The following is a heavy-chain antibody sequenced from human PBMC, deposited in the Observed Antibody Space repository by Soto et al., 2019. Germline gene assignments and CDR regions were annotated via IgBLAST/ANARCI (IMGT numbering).Heavy chain of an antibody. CDR2: IIPILGIA. CDR1: GGTFSSYT. Sequence: QVQLVQSGAAVKKPGSSVKVSCKASGGTFSSYTISWVRQAPGQGLEWMGRIIPILGIANYAQKFQGRVTITADKSTSTAYMELSSLRSEDTAVYYCARNVYVGTPHRGYYYGMDVWGQGTTVTVSS. V-gene: IGHV1-69*02. D-gene: IGHD3-10*02. J-gene: IGHJ6*02. CDR3: ARNVYVGTPHRGYYYGMDV.